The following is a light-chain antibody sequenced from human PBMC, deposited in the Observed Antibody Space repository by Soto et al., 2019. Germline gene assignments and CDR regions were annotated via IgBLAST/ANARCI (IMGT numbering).Light chain of an antibody. V-gene: IGKV1-17*03. CDR3: LQHNSYPYT. Sequence: DIQMTQSPSAMSASVGDRVTITCRARQGITNYLAWFQQKPGKVPKRLIYGASDLQSGVPSRFSGSGSGTEFTLTITSLQPEDFATYYCLQHNSYPYTFGQGTKLEIK. CDR2: GAS. J-gene: IGKJ2*01. CDR1: QGITNY.